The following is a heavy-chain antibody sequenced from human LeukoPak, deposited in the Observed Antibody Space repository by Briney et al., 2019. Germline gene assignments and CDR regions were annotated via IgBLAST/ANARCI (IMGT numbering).Heavy chain of an antibody. D-gene: IGHD3-16*02. V-gene: IGHV4-39*01. Sequence: SETLSLTCTVSGGSISSSSYYWGWIRQPPGKGLEWIGSIYYSGSTYYNPSLKSRVTISVDTSKNQFSLKLSSVTAADTAVYYGARHGRDYVWGSYRYTSWYFDYWGQGTLVTVSS. CDR1: GGSISSSSYY. J-gene: IGHJ4*02. CDR3: ARHGRDYVWGSYRYTSWYFDY. CDR2: IYYSGST.